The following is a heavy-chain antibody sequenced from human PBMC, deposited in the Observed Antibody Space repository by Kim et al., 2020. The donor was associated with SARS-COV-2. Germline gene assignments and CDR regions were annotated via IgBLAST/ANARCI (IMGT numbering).Heavy chain of an antibody. D-gene: IGHD6-6*01. Sequence: GGSLRLSCAASGFTFSTYSMNWVRQAPGKGLEWVASLKSSSTYRYYADSVKGRFTISRDNAKNSLYLQMNGLRAEDTALYYCARSSRVHEYTPPYPSYYGMDVWGQGTTVTVSS. J-gene: IGHJ6*02. CDR2: LKSSSTYR. CDR1: GFTFSTYS. CDR3: ARSSRVHEYTPPYPSYYGMDV. V-gene: IGHV3-21*01.